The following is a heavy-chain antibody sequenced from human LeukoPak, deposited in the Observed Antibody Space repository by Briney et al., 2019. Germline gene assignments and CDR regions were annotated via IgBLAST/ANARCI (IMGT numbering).Heavy chain of an antibody. CDR2: IYYSRST. CDR1: GGSISSSSYY. V-gene: IGHV4-39*07. D-gene: IGHD6-13*01. CDR3: ARDEGIAAAGKY. Sequence: SETLSLTCTVSGGSISSSSYYWGWIRQPPGKGLEWIGSIYYSRSTYYNPSLKSRVTISVDTSKNQFSLKLSSVTAADTAVYYCARDEGIAAAGKYWGQGTLVTVSS. J-gene: IGHJ4*02.